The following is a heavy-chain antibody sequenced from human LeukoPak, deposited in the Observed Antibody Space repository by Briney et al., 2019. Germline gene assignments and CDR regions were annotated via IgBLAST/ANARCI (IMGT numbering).Heavy chain of an antibody. CDR3: ARCDRGDYGAFDI. CDR1: GFSFSTYG. CDR2: IRSSSSAM. Sequence: GGSLRLSCAASGFSFSTYGTNWVRQAPGKGLEWVSYIRSSSSAMFYADSVKGRFTISRDNAKNSLYLQVNSLRDEDTAVYYCARCDRGDYGAFDIWGQGTVVAVSS. V-gene: IGHV3-48*02. J-gene: IGHJ3*02. D-gene: IGHD4-17*01.